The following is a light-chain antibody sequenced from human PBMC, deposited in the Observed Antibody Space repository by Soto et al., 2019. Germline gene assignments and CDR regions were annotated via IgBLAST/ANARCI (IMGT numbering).Light chain of an antibody. J-gene: IGKJ2*02. CDR2: AAS. V-gene: IGKV1-17*01. CDR3: LQHNSYPRT. Sequence: EIQMTQFPPSLSASLEDRFPILSRASQGIGKDVGWDQQKAGKAPKRLISAASNLQRGVPSRFSGSGSGTEFTLTISSLQPEDFATYYCLQHNSYPRTFGQGTRLEIK. CDR1: QGIGKD.